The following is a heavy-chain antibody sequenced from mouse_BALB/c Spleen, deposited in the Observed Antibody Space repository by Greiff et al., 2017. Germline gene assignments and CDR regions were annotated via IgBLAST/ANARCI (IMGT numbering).Heavy chain of an antibody. CDR3: ARRELGSWGFAY. D-gene: IGHD1-1*02. V-gene: IGHV3-2*02. Sequence: EVQLQESGPGLVKPSQSLSLTCTVTGYSITSDYAWNWIRQFPGNKLEWMGYISYSGSTSYNPSLKSRISITRDTSKNQFFLQLNSVTTEDTATYYCARRELGSWGFAYWGQGTLVTVSA. CDR2: ISYSGST. J-gene: IGHJ3*01. CDR1: GYSITSDYA.